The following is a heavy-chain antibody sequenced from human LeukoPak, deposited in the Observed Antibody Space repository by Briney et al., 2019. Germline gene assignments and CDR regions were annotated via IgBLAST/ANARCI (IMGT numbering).Heavy chain of an antibody. CDR2: ISYDGSNK. CDR1: GFTFSSYA. Sequence: GGSLRLSCAASGFTFSSYAMHWVRQAPGKGLEWVAVISYDGSNKYYADSVMGRFTISRDNAKNTLYLQMNSLRAEDTAVYYCAKGEGGALGIPHPYYFDYWGQGNVVTVSS. D-gene: IGHD3-16*01. J-gene: IGHJ4*02. CDR3: AKGEGGALGIPHPYYFDY. V-gene: IGHV3-30*04.